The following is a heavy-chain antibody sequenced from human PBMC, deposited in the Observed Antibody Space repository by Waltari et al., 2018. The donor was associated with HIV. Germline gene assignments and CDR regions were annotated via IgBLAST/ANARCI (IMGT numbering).Heavy chain of an antibody. J-gene: IGHJ4*02. CDR3: ARDILVVVTATSY. V-gene: IGHV3-30*01. CDR1: GFTFSTYA. D-gene: IGHD2-15*01. Sequence: QVQLVESGGGVVQPGRSLRLSCAASGFTFSTYAMHWVRQAPGKGLEWVAVISYDGSNKYYADSGKGRFTISRDNSKNTLYLQMNSLRAEDTAVYYCARDILVVVTATSYWGQGTLVTVSS. CDR2: ISYDGSNK.